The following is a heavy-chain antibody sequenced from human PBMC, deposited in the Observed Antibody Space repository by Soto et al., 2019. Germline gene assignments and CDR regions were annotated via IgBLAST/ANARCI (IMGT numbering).Heavy chain of an antibody. V-gene: IGHV3-73*01. Sequence: PGGSLRLSCAASGFTFSGSAMHWVRQASGKGLEWVGRIRSKANSYATAYAASVKGRFTISRDDSKNTAYLQMNSLKTEDTAVYYCTRLAAAGPFYYYYGMDVWGQGTTVTVSS. CDR2: IRSKANSYAT. J-gene: IGHJ6*02. D-gene: IGHD6-13*01. CDR3: TRLAAAGPFYYYYGMDV. CDR1: GFTFSGSA.